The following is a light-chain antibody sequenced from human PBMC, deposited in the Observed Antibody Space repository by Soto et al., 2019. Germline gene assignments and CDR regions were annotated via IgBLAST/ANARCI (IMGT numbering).Light chain of an antibody. CDR1: QSVSSSY. CDR3: QQYGSSPPYT. CDR2: GAS. V-gene: IGKV3-20*01. J-gene: IGKJ2*01. Sequence: EIVLTQSPGILSLSPGERATLSCRASQSVSSSYLAWYQQKPGQAPRLHIYGASNRATGIPDRFSASGSKTDFTLTISRLEPEDFAGYYCQQYGSSPPYTFGQGTRLEIK.